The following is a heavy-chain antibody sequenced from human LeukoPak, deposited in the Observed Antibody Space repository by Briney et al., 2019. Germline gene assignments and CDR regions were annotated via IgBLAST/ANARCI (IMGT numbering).Heavy chain of an antibody. D-gene: IGHD3-16*01. CDR2: IRSKAYGGTT. J-gene: IGHJ4*02. CDR3: TRDPPMGYSDY. V-gene: IGHV3-49*04. Sequence: PGGSLRLSCTASGFTFGDYAMSWVRQAPGKGLEWVGFIRSKAYGGTTEYAASVKGRFTISRDDSKSIAYLQMNSLKTEDTAVYYCTRDPPMGYSDYWGQGTLVTVSS. CDR1: GFTFGDYA.